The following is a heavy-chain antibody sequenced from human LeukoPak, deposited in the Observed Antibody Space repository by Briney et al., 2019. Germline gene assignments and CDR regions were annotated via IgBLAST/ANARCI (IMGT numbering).Heavy chain of an antibody. D-gene: IGHD1-26*01. J-gene: IGHJ4*02. CDR3: ARDEVGPFDY. CDR1: GGSISSYY. CDR2: IYYSGST. V-gene: IGHV4-59*12. Sequence: PSETLSLTCTVSGGSISSYYWSWIRQPPGKGLEWIGYIYYSGSTNYNPSLKSRVTISVDTSKNQFSLKLSSVTAADTAVYYCARDEVGPFDYWGQGTLVTVSS.